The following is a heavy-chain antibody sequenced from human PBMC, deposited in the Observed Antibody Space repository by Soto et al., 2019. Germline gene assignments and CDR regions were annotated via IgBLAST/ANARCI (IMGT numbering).Heavy chain of an antibody. D-gene: IGHD3-16*01. CDR3: ARRRGTGPYPQDFPP. CDR1: GGSISSGDYY. Sequence: QVQLQESGPGLVKPSQTLSLTCTASGGSISSGDYYWSWMRQHPGKGLEWIGYIFYSGSTYYNPSLRSRVTISVDTSSHQFSLKLTSVTAAATAVYYCARRRGTGPYPQDFPPRGPGTLVTVSS. CDR2: IFYSGST. V-gene: IGHV4-31*03. J-gene: IGHJ1*01.